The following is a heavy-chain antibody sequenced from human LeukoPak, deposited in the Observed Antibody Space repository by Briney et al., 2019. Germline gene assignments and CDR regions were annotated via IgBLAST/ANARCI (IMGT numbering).Heavy chain of an antibody. Sequence: SETLSLTCTVSGGSISSYYWSWIRQPPGKGLEWIGYIYYSGSTNYNPSLKSRVTISVDTSKNQFSLKLSSVTAADTAVYYCARDISSYYDFWSGPVSILDVWGQGTTVTVPS. CDR3: ARDISSYYDFWSGPVSILDV. D-gene: IGHD3-3*01. J-gene: IGHJ6*02. CDR2: IYYSGST. CDR1: GGSISSYY. V-gene: IGHV4-59*01.